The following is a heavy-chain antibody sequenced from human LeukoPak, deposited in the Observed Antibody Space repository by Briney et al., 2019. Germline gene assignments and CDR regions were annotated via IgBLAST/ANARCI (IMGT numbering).Heavy chain of an antibody. Sequence: KTSETLSLTCAVYGGSFSGYHWSWIRQPPGKGREWIGEVNHSGSTNYNPSLKSRVTISVDTSKNQFSLKLSSVTAADTAVYYCSRESGAYCPFGFWGQGALATVAS. D-gene: IGHD1-26*01. J-gene: IGHJ4*02. CDR1: GGSFSGYH. V-gene: IGHV4-34*01. CDR3: SRESGAYCPFGF. CDR2: VNHSGST.